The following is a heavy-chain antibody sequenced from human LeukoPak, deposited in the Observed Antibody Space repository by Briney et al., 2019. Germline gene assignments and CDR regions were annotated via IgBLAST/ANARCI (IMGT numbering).Heavy chain of an antibody. J-gene: IGHJ4*02. CDR1: GYTFTGYY. D-gene: IGHD6-19*01. V-gene: IGHV1-2*02. Sequence: GASVKVSCKASGYTFTGYYMHWVRQAPGQGLEWMGCINPNNGGTNYAQKFQGRVTMTRDTSITTAYMELSRLRSDDTAVYYCARATIAVAPWDYWGQGTLVTVSS. CDR2: INPNNGGT. CDR3: ARATIAVAPWDY.